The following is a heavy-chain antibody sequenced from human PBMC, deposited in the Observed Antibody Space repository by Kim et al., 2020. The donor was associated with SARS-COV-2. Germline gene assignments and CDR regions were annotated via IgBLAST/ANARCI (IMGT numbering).Heavy chain of an antibody. Sequence: GGSLRLSCAASGVTISSYSMNWVRQAPGKGLEWVSSISRSGNYIYYADPVKGRFTISRDNAKSSLYLQMNSLRAEDTAIYYCARTLQMPRGLDSFDMWGQGTMVTVSS. CDR2: ISRSGNYI. CDR3: ARTLQMPRGLDSFDM. D-gene: IGHD3-10*01. J-gene: IGHJ3*02. CDR1: GVTISSYS. V-gene: IGHV3-21*01.